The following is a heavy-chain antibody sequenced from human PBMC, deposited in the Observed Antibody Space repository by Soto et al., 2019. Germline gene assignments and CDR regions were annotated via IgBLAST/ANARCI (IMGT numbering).Heavy chain of an antibody. CDR2: NSGSGNST. J-gene: IGHJ4*02. CDR3: AKDADCGGDCYLHYFDY. D-gene: IGHD2-21*01. CDR1: GFTFSNYA. Sequence: EVQVLESGGGLVQPGGSLRLSCAASGFTFSNYAMSWVRQAPGKGLEWVSSNSGSGNSTYNADSVKGRLTISRDNSKNTLYLQMNSLRAEDTAVYYCAKDADCGGDCYLHYFDYWGQGALVTVSS. V-gene: IGHV3-23*01.